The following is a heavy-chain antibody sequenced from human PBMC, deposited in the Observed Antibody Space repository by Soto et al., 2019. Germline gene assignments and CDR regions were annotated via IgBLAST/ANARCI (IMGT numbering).Heavy chain of an antibody. CDR1: GYTFTSYG. V-gene: IGHV1-18*04. D-gene: IGHD3-10*01. CDR3: ARVRYYYGAGGVYYYSGMDV. J-gene: IGHJ6*02. Sequence: DSLQVSCKASGYTFTSYGISWVRQAPGQGLEWMGWISAYNGNTNYAQKLQGRVTMTTDTSTSTAYMELRSLRSDDTAVYYCARVRYYYGAGGVYYYSGMDVWGQGNTVTVYS. CDR2: ISAYNGNT.